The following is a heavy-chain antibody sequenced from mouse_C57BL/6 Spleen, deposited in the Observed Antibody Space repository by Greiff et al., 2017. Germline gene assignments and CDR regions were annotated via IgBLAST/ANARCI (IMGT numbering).Heavy chain of an antibody. Sequence: DVKLVESGGGLVKPGGSLKLSCAASGFTFSSYTMSWVRQTPEKRLEWVATISGGGGNTYYPDSVKGRFTISRDNAKNTLYLQMSSLRSEDTALYYCARHYGTQAWFAYWGQGTLVTVSA. CDR2: ISGGGGNT. J-gene: IGHJ3*01. V-gene: IGHV5-9*01. CDR3: ARHYGTQAWFAY. D-gene: IGHD2-1*01. CDR1: GFTFSSYT.